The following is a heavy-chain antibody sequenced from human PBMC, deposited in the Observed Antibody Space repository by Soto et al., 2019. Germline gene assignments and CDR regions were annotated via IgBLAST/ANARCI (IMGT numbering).Heavy chain of an antibody. V-gene: IGHV2-5*02. CDR3: AHTTGSGGWAIIDY. J-gene: IGHJ4*02. Sequence: QITLKESGPTQVKPTQTLTLTCTVSGFSLTTIGMGVGWIRQPPGKALEWLALIYWDDNKRYSPSLKRRLTITKDTSKNQVVLTMTNMDPVDTATYYCAHTTGSGGWAIIDYWGQGTLVTVSS. D-gene: IGHD6-25*01. CDR2: IYWDDNK. CDR1: GFSLTTIGMG.